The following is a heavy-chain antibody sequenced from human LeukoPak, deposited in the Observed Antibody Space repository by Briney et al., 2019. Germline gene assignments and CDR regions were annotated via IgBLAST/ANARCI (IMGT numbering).Heavy chain of an antibody. Sequence: SVKVSCKASGYTFTSYGISWVRQAPGQGLEWMGRIIPILGIANYAQKFQGRVTITADKSTSTAYMELSSLRSEDTAVYYCAREPLHCGGDCFVDYWGQGTLVTVSS. V-gene: IGHV1-69*04. CDR1: GYTFTSYG. CDR3: AREPLHCGGDCFVDY. D-gene: IGHD2-21*02. J-gene: IGHJ4*02. CDR2: IIPILGIA.